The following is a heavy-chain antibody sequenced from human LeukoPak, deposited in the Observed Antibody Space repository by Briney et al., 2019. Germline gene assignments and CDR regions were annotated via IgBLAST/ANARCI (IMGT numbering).Heavy chain of an antibody. CDR1: GGSISSYY. CDR2: ICYSGST. V-gene: IGHV4-59*08. CDR3: ARHPDGYPRFDP. D-gene: IGHD5-24*01. J-gene: IGHJ5*02. Sequence: SETLSLTCTVSGGSISSYYWSWIRQPPGKGLEWIGYICYSGSTNCNPSLKSRVTISVDTSENQFSLKLSSVTAADTAVYYCARHPDGYPRFDPWGQGTLVTVSS.